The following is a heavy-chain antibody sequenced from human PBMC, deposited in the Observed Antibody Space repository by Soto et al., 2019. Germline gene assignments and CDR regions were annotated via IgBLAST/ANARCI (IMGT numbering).Heavy chain of an antibody. V-gene: IGHV3-11*01. J-gene: IGHJ5*02. CDR3: ARLPFPWGWFDP. D-gene: IGHD3-16*01. Sequence: QVQLVESGGGLVKPGGSLRLSCAASGITFSDYMSWIRQAPGKGLEWLSYISGSGRTIYSADSVKGRFTISRDNATNSPYLQMNSLTAEDTAVYYCARLPFPWGWFDPWGQGTLVTVSS. CDR2: ISGSGRTI. CDR1: GITFSDY.